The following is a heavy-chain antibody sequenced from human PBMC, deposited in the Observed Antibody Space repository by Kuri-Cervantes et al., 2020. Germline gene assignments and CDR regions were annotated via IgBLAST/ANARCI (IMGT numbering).Heavy chain of an antibody. CDR3: ATSLAAADVSWFDP. D-gene: IGHD6-13*01. Sequence: ASVKVSCKASGYAFINYGISWVRQAPGQGLEWMGWISMYSDNTYYAQKFQGRVTMTTDRSTGTFYLELRSLTSEDTAVYYCATSLAAADVSWFDPWGQGTLVTVSS. V-gene: IGHV1-18*01. CDR2: ISMYSDNT. J-gene: IGHJ5*02. CDR1: GYAFINYG.